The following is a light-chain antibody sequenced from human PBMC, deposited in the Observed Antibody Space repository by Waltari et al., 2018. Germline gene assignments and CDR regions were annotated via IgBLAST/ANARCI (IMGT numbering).Light chain of an antibody. CDR2: DAS. Sequence: EIVLTQSPATLSLSPGERATLSCRASQSVSSYLAWYQHKPGQAPRLLIYDASHRATGVPARFSGSGAGTDFTLTITSLDPEDFAVYYCQQRRSWPPLTFGGGTKVVIK. CDR3: QQRRSWPPLT. CDR1: QSVSSY. J-gene: IGKJ4*01. V-gene: IGKV3-11*01.